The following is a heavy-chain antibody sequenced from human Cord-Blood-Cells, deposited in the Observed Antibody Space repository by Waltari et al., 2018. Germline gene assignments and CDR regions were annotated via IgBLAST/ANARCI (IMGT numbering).Heavy chain of an antibody. CDR3: ARDRVGADAFDI. V-gene: IGHV3-7*01. D-gene: IGHD1-26*01. CDR2: IKQDGSEK. Sequence: EVQLVESGGGLVQPGGSWRLSCAASGFTFSSYWMSWVRQAPGKGLEWVANIKQDGSEKYYVDSVKGRFTISRDNAKNSLYLQMNSPRAEDTAVYYCARDRVGADAFDIWGQGTMVTVSS. J-gene: IGHJ3*02. CDR1: GFTFSSYW.